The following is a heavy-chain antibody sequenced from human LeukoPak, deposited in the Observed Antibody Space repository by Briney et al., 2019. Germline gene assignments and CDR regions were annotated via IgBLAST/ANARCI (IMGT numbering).Heavy chain of an antibody. CDR3: ARADCSSPSCPNWFDP. Sequence: SETLSLTCAVYGGSFSGYYWSWIRQPPGKGLEWIGEINHSGSTNYNPSLKSRVTISVDTSKNQSSLKLSSVTAADTAVYYCARADCSSPSCPNWFDPWGQGTLVTVSS. D-gene: IGHD2-2*01. CDR1: GGSFSGYY. CDR2: INHSGST. V-gene: IGHV4-34*01. J-gene: IGHJ5*02.